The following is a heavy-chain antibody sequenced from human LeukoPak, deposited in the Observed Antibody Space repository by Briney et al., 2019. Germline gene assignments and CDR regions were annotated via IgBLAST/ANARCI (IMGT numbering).Heavy chain of an antibody. D-gene: IGHD1-26*01. J-gene: IGHJ1*01. CDR3: ARVRGSYWDEYFQH. V-gene: IGHV4-34*01. Sequence: PSETLSLTCAVYGGSFSGYYWSWIRQPPGKGPEWIGEINHSGSTNYNPSLKSRVTISVDTSKNQFSLKLSSVTAADTAVYYCARVRGSYWDEYFQHWGQGTLVTVSS. CDR2: INHSGST. CDR1: GGSFSGYY.